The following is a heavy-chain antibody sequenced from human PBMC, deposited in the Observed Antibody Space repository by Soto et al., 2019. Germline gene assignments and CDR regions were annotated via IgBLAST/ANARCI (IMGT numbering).Heavy chain of an antibody. CDR3: AKWSYLDY. Sequence: SETLSLTCTVSGGSLRSGSYYWSWIRQPPGKGLEWIGYIYHGGATTYNASLKSRVTISVDTSKNQFFLKVNSVTAADTAVYFCAKWSYLDYWGEGTRVTVSS. CDR2: IYHGGAT. J-gene: IGHJ4*02. CDR1: GGSLRSGSYY. D-gene: IGHD3-3*01. V-gene: IGHV4-61*01.